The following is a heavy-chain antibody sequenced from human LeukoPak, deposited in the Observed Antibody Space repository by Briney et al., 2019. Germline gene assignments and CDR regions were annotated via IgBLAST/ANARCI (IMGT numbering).Heavy chain of an antibody. J-gene: IGHJ4*02. CDR2: IIPILGIA. V-gene: IGHV1-69*04. Sequence: ASVKVSCKASGGTFSSYAISWVRPAPGQGLEWMGRIIPILGIANYAQKFQGRVTITADKSTSTAYMELSSLRSEDTAVYYCARGYPTKLDYWGQGTLVTVSS. D-gene: IGHD1-26*01. CDR1: GGTFSSYA. CDR3: ARGYPTKLDY.